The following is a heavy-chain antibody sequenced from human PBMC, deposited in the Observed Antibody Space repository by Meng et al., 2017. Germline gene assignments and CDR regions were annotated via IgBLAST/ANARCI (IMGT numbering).Heavy chain of an antibody. J-gene: IGHJ6*02. D-gene: IGHD3-3*01. V-gene: IGHV3-7*01. CDR2: IKQDGSEK. Sequence: GGSLRLSCAASGFTFSSYWMSWVRQAPGKGLEWVANIKQDGSEKYYVDSVKDRFTISRDNAKNSLYLQMNSLRAEDTAVYYCARGSDILDYDFWSGYYSSYYYGMDVWGQGTTVTVSS. CDR1: GFTFSSYW. CDR3: ARGSDILDYDFWSGYYSSYYYGMDV.